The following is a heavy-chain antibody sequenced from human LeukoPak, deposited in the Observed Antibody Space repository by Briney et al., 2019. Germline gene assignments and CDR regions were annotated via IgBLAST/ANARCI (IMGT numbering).Heavy chain of an antibody. D-gene: IGHD5-12*01. V-gene: IGHV4-30-2*01. Sequence: PSQTLSLTCAVSGGSISSGGYSWSWIRQPPGKGLEWIGYIYHSGSTYYNPSLKSRVTISVDRSKNQFSLKLSSVAAADTAVYYCARGGGYALFDPRGQGTLVTVSS. CDR2: IYHSGST. J-gene: IGHJ5*02. CDR3: ARGGGYALFDP. CDR1: GGSISSGGYS.